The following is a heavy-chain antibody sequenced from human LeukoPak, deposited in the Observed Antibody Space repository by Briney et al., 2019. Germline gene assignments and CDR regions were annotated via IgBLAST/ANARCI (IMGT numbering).Heavy chain of an antibody. J-gene: IGHJ4*02. CDR2: INHSGST. CDR1: GGSFSGYY. Sequence: ASETLSLTCAVYGGSFSGYYWSWIRQPPGKGLEWIGEINHSGSTNYNPSLKSRVTISVDTSRNQFSLKLSSVTAADTAVYYCARGGTPVLLWFGEFSKTDFDYWGQGTLVTVSS. D-gene: IGHD3-10*01. V-gene: IGHV4-34*01. CDR3: ARGGTPVLLWFGEFSKTDFDY.